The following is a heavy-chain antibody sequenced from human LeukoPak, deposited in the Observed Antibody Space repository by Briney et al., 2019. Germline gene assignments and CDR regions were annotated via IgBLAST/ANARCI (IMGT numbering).Heavy chain of an antibody. J-gene: IGHJ4*02. Sequence: ASVKVSCKASGYTFTSYYMHWVRQAPGQGLEWMGIINPSGGSTSYAQKFQGRVTMTRDTSTSTVYMELSSLRSEDTAVYYCAASYSSSWQTRNFDYWGQGTLVTVSS. CDR1: GYTFTSYY. CDR2: INPSGGST. D-gene: IGHD6-13*01. CDR3: AASYSSSWQTRNFDY. V-gene: IGHV1-46*01.